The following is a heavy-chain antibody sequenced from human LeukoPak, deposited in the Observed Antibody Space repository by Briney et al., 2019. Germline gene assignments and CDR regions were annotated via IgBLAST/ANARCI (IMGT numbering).Heavy chain of an antibody. J-gene: IGHJ3*02. V-gene: IGHV4-34*01. CDR3: ARGGWPHDAFDI. CDR1: GGSFSGYY. CDR2: INHSGST. D-gene: IGHD2-15*01. Sequence: SETLSLTCAVYGGSFSGYYWSWIRQPPGKGLEWIGEINHSGSTNYNPSLKSRVTISVDTSKNQFSLKLSSVTAADTAVYYCARGGWPHDAFDIWGQGTMVTVSS.